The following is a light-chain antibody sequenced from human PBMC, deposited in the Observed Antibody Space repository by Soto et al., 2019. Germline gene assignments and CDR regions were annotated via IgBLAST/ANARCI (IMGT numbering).Light chain of an antibody. CDR2: DVS. CDR3: TSYRSTTTQV. V-gene: IGLV2-14*01. CDR1: SSDVGGYNY. Sequence: QSALTQPASVSGSPGQSITISCTGTSSDVGGYNYVSWYQQHPGKAPKVMIYDVSHRPSGVSNRFSGSKSGNTASLPISGLQAEDEADDYCTSYRSTTTQVFGGVTKLTVL. J-gene: IGLJ2*01.